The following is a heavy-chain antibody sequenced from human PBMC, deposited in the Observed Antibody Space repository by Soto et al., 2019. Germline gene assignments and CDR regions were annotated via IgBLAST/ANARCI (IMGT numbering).Heavy chain of an antibody. J-gene: IGHJ4*02. V-gene: IGHV3-23*01. Sequence: EVQLLESGGGLVQPGGSLRLSCAASGFTFSSYAVSWVRQAPGKGPEWISSISVSGSTIYYADSVKGRFTIDRDNSKNTLYLQMRSLRAEDTAVYYCAKVFYYYDSSGYYYFDYWGQGTLVTVSS. CDR1: GFTFSSYA. CDR2: ISVSGSTI. CDR3: AKVFYYYDSSGYYYFDY. D-gene: IGHD3-22*01.